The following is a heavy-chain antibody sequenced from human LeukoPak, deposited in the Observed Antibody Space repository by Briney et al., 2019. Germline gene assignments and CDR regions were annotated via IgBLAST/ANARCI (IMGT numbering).Heavy chain of an antibody. CDR1: GFTPSSYA. J-gene: IGHJ4*02. Sequence: GGSMRPSCAASGFTPSSYAMSWVRQAPGKGLEWVSAISGSGGSTYYADSVKGRSTTSRDNSKNTPYLQANSLRAKHTAVYYCAKDLRVYSSSHWGQGNLVTVSS. D-gene: IGHD6-6*01. CDR3: AKDLRVYSSSH. CDR2: ISGSGGST. V-gene: IGHV3-23*01.